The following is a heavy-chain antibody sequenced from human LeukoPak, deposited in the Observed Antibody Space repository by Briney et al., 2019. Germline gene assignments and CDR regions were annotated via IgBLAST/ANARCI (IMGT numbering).Heavy chain of an antibody. CDR3: AKDLSSGSRRAY. D-gene: IGHD6-19*01. V-gene: IGHV3-30*18. Sequence: GGSLRLSCAASGFTFSTYGMHWVRQAPGKGLGWVAVISYDGSNKYYADSVKGRFTVSRDNSKNTLYLQMNSLRAEDTAVYYCAKDLSSGSRRAYWGQGTLVTVSS. CDR2: ISYDGSNK. J-gene: IGHJ4*02. CDR1: GFTFSTYG.